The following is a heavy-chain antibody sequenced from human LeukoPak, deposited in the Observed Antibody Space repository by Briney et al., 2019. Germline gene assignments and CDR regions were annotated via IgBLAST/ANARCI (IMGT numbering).Heavy chain of an antibody. CDR3: ATRSYYDTSGVYGMDV. V-gene: IGHV3-30*03. D-gene: IGHD3-22*01. CDR2: ISYDGSNK. J-gene: IGHJ6*02. CDR1: GFTFSSYG. Sequence: GGSLRLSCAASGFTFSSYGMHWVRQAPGKGLEWVAVISYDGSNKYYADSVKGRFTISRDNSKNTLYLQMNSLRAEDTAVYYCATRSYYDTSGVYGMDVRGPGTTVTVSS.